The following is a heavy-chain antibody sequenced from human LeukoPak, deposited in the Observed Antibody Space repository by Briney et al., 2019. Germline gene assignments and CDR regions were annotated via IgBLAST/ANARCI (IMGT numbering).Heavy chain of an antibody. CDR3: AKDGLRGIAVAGTPQMNPLTPAVTAGPLYY. D-gene: IGHD6-19*01. CDR2: IRYDGSNK. Sequence: GGSLRLSCAASGFIFSSYAMHWVRQAPGKGLEWVAFIRYDGSNKYYADSVKGRFTISRDNSKNTLYLQMNSLRAEDTAVYYCAKDGLRGIAVAGTPQMNPLTPAVTAGPLYYWGQGTLVTVSS. J-gene: IGHJ4*02. CDR1: GFIFSSYA. V-gene: IGHV3-30*02.